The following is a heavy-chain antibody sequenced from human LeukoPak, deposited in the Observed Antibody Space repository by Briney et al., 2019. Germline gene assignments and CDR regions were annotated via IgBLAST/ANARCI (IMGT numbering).Heavy chain of an antibody. Sequence: GGSLRLSCSASGFTFNSYAIHWVRQAPGKGLEYVSSVGTNGISTYYADSVTGRFTISRDNSKNSLYLQMSSLRAEDTAVYYCVKGQEVVYAPTFDYWGQGTLVTVSS. D-gene: IGHD2-8*02. J-gene: IGHJ4*02. CDR2: VGTNGIST. CDR1: GFTFNSYA. V-gene: IGHV3-64D*09. CDR3: VKGQEVVYAPTFDY.